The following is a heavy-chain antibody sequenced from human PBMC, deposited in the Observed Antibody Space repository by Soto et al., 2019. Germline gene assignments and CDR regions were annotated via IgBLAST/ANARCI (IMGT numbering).Heavy chain of an antibody. Sequence: QVQLVQSGAEVKKPGSSVKVSCKASGGTFSSYAISWVRQAPGQGLEWMGGIIPIFGAADYAQKFQGRVTITADDFTSTAYMELSSLRSEDTAVYYCARHLGGNHYYYGMDVWGQGTTVTVSS. CDR1: GGTFSSYA. V-gene: IGHV1-69*12. D-gene: IGHD3-16*01. CDR3: ARHLGGNHYYYGMDV. J-gene: IGHJ6*02. CDR2: IIPIFGAA.